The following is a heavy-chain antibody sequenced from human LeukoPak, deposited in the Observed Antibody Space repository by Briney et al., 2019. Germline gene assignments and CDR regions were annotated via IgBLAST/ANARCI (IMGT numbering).Heavy chain of an antibody. CDR1: GASISSYY. D-gene: IGHD3-10*01. Sequence: SETLSLTCTVSGASISSYYYTWIRQTAGRGLEWIGRLYISGSTDYNPSLKSRVTISVDTSNNQFSLNLNSVTAADTAVYYCAYTVRRVTLDYWGQGTLVTVSS. J-gene: IGHJ4*02. CDR3: AYTVRRVTLDY. V-gene: IGHV4-4*07. CDR2: LYISGST.